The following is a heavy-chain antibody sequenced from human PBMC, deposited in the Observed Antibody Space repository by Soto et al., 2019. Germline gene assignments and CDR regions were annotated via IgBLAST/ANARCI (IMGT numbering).Heavy chain of an antibody. D-gene: IGHD3-10*01. CDR3: ATRGGGGGY. CDR1: GFTVSNNY. CDR2: IYSGGYT. V-gene: IGHV3-53*01. Sequence: EVQLVESGGGLIQPGGSLRLSCAVSGFTVSNNYMSWVRQAPGKGLEGVSVIYSGGYTAYGDSVKGRFTISRDNSKNNYFLKRNSRGAPRTGLYYGATRGGGGGYWGQGTLVTVSS. J-gene: IGHJ4*02.